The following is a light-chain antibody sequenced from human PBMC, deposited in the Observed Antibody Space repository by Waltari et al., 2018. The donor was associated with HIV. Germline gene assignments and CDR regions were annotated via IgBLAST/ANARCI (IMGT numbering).Light chain of an antibody. CDR3: SSYTSSSTLV. V-gene: IGLV2-14*01. CDR2: DVS. Sequence: QSALTRPAPVSGSPGRPITISGTGPSSAVGGITYSSWYQQYAGKAPKLMIYDVSNRPSGVSNRFSGSKSGNTASLTISGLQAEDEADYYCSSYTSSSTLVFGGGTKLTVL. CDR1: SSAVGGITY. J-gene: IGLJ2*01.